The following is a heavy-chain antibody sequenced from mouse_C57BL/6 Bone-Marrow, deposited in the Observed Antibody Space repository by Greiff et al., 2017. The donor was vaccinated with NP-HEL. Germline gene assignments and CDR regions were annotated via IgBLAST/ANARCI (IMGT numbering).Heavy chain of an antibody. CDR2: IDPSDSYT. V-gene: IGHV1-50*01. J-gene: IGHJ2*01. CDR3: ARDYYGSSFFDY. Sequence: QVQLQQPGAELVKPGASVKLSCKASGYTFTSYWMQWVKQRPGQGLEWIGEIDPSDSYTNYTQKFKGKATLTVVTSSSTAYMQLSSLTSEDSAVYYCARDYYGSSFFDYWGQGTTLTVSS. CDR1: GYTFTSYW. D-gene: IGHD1-1*01.